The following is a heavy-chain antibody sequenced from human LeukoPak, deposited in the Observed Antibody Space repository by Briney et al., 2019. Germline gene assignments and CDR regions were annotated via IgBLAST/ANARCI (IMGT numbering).Heavy chain of an antibody. J-gene: IGHJ4*02. CDR3: AKVRQSLGIDY. Sequence: GGSLRLSCAASGFTFSSYGMHWVRQAPGKGLEWVAVISYDGSNKYYADSVKGRFTISRDNSKNTLYLQMNSLRAEDTAVYYCAKVRQSLGIDYWGQGTLVTVSS. D-gene: IGHD7-27*01. CDR1: GFTFSSYG. CDR2: ISYDGSNK. V-gene: IGHV3-30*18.